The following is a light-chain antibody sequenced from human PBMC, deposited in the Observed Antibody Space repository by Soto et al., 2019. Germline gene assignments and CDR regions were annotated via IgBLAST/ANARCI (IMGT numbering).Light chain of an antibody. CDR2: GTS. V-gene: IGKV3-20*01. J-gene: IGKJ1*01. CDR1: QSVSSTY. CDR3: QQYGSSPQWT. Sequence: EIVSTQSPGTLSLSPGERATLSCRSSQSVSSTYLAWYQQKPGQAPRLLIYGTSSRATGIPDRFSGSGSGTDFTLTISRLEPEDFAVYYCQQYGSSPQWTFGQGTKVDTK.